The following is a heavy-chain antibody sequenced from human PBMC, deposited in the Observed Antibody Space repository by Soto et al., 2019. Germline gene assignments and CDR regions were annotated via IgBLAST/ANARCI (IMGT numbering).Heavy chain of an antibody. D-gene: IGHD6-19*01. CDR1: GYTFTGYY. Sequence: ASVKVSCKASGYTFTGYYMHWVRQAPGRGLEWMGWINPNSGGTNYAQKFEGWVTMTRDTYISTAYMELSRLRSDDTAVYYSATFERIAVAGTAFDIWRQGTMVTVSS. V-gene: IGHV1-2*04. CDR3: ATFERIAVAGTAFDI. J-gene: IGHJ3*02. CDR2: INPNSGGT.